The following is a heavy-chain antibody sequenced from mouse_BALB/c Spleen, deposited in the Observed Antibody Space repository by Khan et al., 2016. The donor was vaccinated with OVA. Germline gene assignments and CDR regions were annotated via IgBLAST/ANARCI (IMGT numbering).Heavy chain of an antibody. Sequence: QVQLKQSGPELVRPGVSVKISCKGSGYTFTDYSMHWVKQSHAKSLEWIGVISTYSVNTNYNQKFKGKATLTVDKSSSTAYMELARLTSEDSAIYYCAIRDYFDYWGQGTTLTVS. CDR1: GYTFTDYS. CDR3: AIRDYFDY. CDR2: ISTYSVNT. J-gene: IGHJ2*01. V-gene: IGHV1S137*01.